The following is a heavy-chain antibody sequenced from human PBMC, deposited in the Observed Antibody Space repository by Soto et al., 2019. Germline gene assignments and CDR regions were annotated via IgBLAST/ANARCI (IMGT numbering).Heavy chain of an antibody. CDR1: GFNFSNYG. J-gene: IGHJ6*02. Sequence: GGSLRLSCAASGFNFSNYGIHWVRQAPGKGLEWVAVIWYDGRNKWYADSVKGRFIVSRDNTNDTLYLQMNSLRADDTAVYYCARGDNTDYYGMDVWGQGTTVTVSS. CDR3: ARGDNTDYYGMDV. V-gene: IGHV3-33*01. D-gene: IGHD1-20*01. CDR2: IWYDGRNK.